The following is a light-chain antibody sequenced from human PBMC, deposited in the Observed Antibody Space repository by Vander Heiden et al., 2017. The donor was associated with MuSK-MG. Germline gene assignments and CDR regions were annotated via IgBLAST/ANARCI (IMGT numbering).Light chain of an antibody. CDR2: AAS. CDR3: QQNYSTPPT. J-gene: IGKJ4*01. Sequence: DIQMTQSRAALSASVGDRVTITCRASQSISSYLNWYQQKPGKAPKLLIYAASSFENGVPSRLSGSGSGTDFTIKIRRMQPEDFATYYCQQNYSTPPTLGGGTKVEIK. V-gene: IGKV1-39*01. CDR1: QSISSY.